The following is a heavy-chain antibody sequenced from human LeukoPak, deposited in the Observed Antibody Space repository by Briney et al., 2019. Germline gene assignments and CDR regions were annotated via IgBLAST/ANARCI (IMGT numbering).Heavy chain of an antibody. J-gene: IGHJ4*02. CDR3: ARRELGNDY. V-gene: IGHV1-46*01. Sequence: ASVKVSCKASGYAFTSYYMHWVRQAPGQGLEWMGIINPSGGSTSYAQKFQGRVTMTRDTSTSTVYMELSRLRSDDTAVYYCARRELGNDYWGQGTLVTVSS. CDR1: GYAFTSYY. CDR2: INPSGGST. D-gene: IGHD1-26*01.